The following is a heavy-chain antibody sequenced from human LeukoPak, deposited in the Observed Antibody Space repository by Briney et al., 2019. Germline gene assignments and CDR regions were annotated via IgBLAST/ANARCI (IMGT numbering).Heavy chain of an antibody. Sequence: GGSLRLSCAASGFTFNNYAMNWVRQAPGEGLEWVSAISVSGGSTYYADSVKGRFTISRDNSKNTLFLQMSSLRAEDMALYYCAKGSVYGDYYFDYWGQGTLVTVSS. J-gene: IGHJ4*02. CDR2: ISVSGGST. CDR1: GFTFNNYA. V-gene: IGHV3-23*01. CDR3: AKGSVYGDYYFDY. D-gene: IGHD4-17*01.